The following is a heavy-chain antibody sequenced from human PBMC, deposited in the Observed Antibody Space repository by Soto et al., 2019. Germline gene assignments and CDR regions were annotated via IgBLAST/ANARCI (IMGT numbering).Heavy chain of an antibody. CDR2: IYHSGST. Sequence: LSLTCAVSGYSISSGYYWGWIRQPPGKGLEWIGSIYHSGSTYYNPSLKSRVTISVDTSKNQFSLKLSSVTAADTAVYYCARLGRYCGGDCYTENLDYWGQGALVTV. J-gene: IGHJ4*02. V-gene: IGHV4-38-2*01. D-gene: IGHD2-21*02. CDR3: ARLGRYCGGDCYTENLDY. CDR1: GYSISSGYY.